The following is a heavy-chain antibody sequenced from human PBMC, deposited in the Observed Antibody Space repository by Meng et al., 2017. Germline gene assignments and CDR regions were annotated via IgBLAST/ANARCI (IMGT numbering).Heavy chain of an antibody. Sequence: EVHLVESGGGLVQSGGSMILSCAASEFTFSIAAMSWVRQAPGKGLEWVSGISGNGGSTFYADSVKGRFTISRDNSKNTLYLQMNSLRVEDTALYYCAKLGSDYWGQGTLVTVSS. CDR2: ISGNGGST. D-gene: IGHD7-27*01. J-gene: IGHJ4*02. CDR3: AKLGSDY. V-gene: IGHV3-23*04. CDR1: EFTFSIAA.